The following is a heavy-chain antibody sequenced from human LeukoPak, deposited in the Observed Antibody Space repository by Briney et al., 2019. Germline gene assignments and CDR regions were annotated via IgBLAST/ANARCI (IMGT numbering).Heavy chain of an antibody. CDR2: MNPNSGNT. D-gene: IGHD3-10*01. CDR3: ALSTYGYYYYYMDV. CDR1: GYTFTSYD. Sequence: ASVKVSCKASGYTFTSYDINWVRQATGQGLEWMGWMNPNSGNTGYAQKFQGRVTMTRNTSISTAYMELSSLRSEDTAVYYCALSTYGYYYYYMDVWGKGTTVTVPS. V-gene: IGHV1-8*01. J-gene: IGHJ6*03.